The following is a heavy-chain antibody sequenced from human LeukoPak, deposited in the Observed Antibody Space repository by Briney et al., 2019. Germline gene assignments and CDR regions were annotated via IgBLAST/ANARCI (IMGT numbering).Heavy chain of an antibody. V-gene: IGHV4-34*01. D-gene: IGHD3-3*01. CDR2: INHSGST. CDR1: GGSFSGYY. CDR3: ARQLGDDFWSGYYSIDAFDI. Sequence: SETLSLTCAVYGGSFSGYYWSWIRQPPGKGLEWIGEINHSGSTNYNPSLKSRVTISVDTSKNQFSLKLSSVTAADTAVYYCARQLGDDFWSGYYSIDAFDIWGQGTMVTVSS. J-gene: IGHJ3*02.